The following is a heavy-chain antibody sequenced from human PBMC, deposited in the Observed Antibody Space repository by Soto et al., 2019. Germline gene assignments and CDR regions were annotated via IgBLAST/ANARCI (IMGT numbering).Heavy chain of an antibody. J-gene: IGHJ6*02. CDR3: ARLLLPSNYYFYGMDF. Sequence: ASVKVSCKASGYTFTGYYMHWVRQAPGQGLEWMGWINHNSGGTNYAQKFQGRVTMTRDTSISTAYMELSRLRSDDTAVYYGARLLLPSNYYFYGMDFWGQGTTVTVSS. D-gene: IGHD2-15*01. V-gene: IGHV1-2*02. CDR1: GYTFTGYY. CDR2: INHNSGGT.